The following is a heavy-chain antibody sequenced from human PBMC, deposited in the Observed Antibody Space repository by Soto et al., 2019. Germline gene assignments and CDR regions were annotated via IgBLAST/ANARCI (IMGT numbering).Heavy chain of an antibody. CDR3: ARTLLFGGGRTKRDYYYGMDV. CDR1: GGSISSYY. V-gene: IGHV4-59*01. CDR2: IYYSGST. J-gene: IGHJ6*02. D-gene: IGHD3-16*01. Sequence: QVQLQESGPGLVKPSETLSLTCTVSGGSISSYYWSWIRQPPGKGLEWMGYIYYSGSTNYNPSLKSRVTISVDTSKNQFSLKLSSVTAADTAVYYCARTLLFGGGRTKRDYYYGMDVWGQGTTVTVSS.